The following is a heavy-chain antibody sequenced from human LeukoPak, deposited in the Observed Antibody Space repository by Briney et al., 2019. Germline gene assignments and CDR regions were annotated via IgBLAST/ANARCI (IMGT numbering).Heavy chain of an antibody. V-gene: IGHV1-2*06. CDR3: ARDSSGGYYYMDV. CDR2: INPNSGGT. Sequence: ASVKVSCKASGYTFIGYHIHWVRQAPGQGLEWMGRINPNSGGTNYARKFQGRVTMTRDTSISTAYMELNSLISDDTAVYYCARDSSGGYYYMDVWGKGTTVTVSS. J-gene: IGHJ6*03. D-gene: IGHD2-15*01. CDR1: GYTFIGYH.